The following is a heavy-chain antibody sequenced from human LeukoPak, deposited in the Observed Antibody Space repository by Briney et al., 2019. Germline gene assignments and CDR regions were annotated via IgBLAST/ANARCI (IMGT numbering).Heavy chain of an antibody. CDR3: ARVSILNYYYGMDV. J-gene: IGHJ6*02. Sequence: ASVNVSCKASGYTFTGYYMHWVRQAPGQGLEWMGWINPNSGGTNYAQKFQGRVTMTRDTSISTAYMELSRLRSDDTAVYYCARVSILNYYYGMDVWGQGTTVTVSS. CDR1: GYTFTGYY. V-gene: IGHV1-2*02. CDR2: INPNSGGT.